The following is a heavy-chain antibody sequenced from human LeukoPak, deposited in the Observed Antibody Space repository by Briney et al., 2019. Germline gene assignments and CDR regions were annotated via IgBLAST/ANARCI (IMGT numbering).Heavy chain of an antibody. D-gene: IGHD3-3*01. CDR2: ISGSGGST. CDR1: GFTFSSYA. J-gene: IGHJ5*02. Sequence: GGSLRLSCAASGFTFSSYAMSWVRQAPGKGLEWVSAISGSGGSTYYADYVKGRFTISRDNSKNPLYLQMNSLRAEDTAVYYCAKVFHYDFWSGYMWFDPWGQGTLVTVSS. V-gene: IGHV3-23*01. CDR3: AKVFHYDFWSGYMWFDP.